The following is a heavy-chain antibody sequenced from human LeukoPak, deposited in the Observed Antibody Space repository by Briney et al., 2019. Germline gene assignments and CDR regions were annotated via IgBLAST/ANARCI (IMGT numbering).Heavy chain of an antibody. CDR2: ISSSGSTI. CDR3: ARATLTRKSYYYGMDV. V-gene: IGHV3-11*04. Sequence: GGSLRLSCAASGFTFSDYYMSWIRQAPGKGLEWVSYISSSGSTIYYADSVKGRFTISRDNAKNSLYLQMSTLRAEDTAVYYCARATLTRKSYYYGMDVWGQGTTVTVSS. CDR1: GFTFSDYY. D-gene: IGHD3-9*01. J-gene: IGHJ6*02.